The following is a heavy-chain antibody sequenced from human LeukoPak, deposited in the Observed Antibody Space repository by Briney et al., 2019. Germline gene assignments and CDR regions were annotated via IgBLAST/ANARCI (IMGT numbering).Heavy chain of an antibody. D-gene: IGHD3-22*01. Sequence: GGSLRLSCAASGFTFSDYYMSWIRPAPGKGLEWVSYISSSGSTIYYADSVKGRFTISRDNAKNSLYLQMNSLRAEDTAVYYCARMYYYDSSVYFDYWGQGTLVTVSS. CDR3: ARMYYYDSSVYFDY. J-gene: IGHJ4*02. CDR2: ISSSGSTI. V-gene: IGHV3-11*04. CDR1: GFTFSDYY.